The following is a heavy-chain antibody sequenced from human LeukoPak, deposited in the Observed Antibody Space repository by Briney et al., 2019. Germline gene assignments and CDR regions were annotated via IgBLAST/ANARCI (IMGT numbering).Heavy chain of an antibody. CDR2: ISAYKGNT. CDR1: GYTFTSCV. J-gene: IGHJ4*02. D-gene: IGHD1-26*01. V-gene: IGHV1-18*01. Sequence: ASVKVSCKASGYTFTSCVISWVRQAPGQGLEGMGWISAYKGNTNYAQKLQGRVTMTTATSTSTAYMELRTLRSDDTAVYYCAREVVGANRVDYWGQGTLVTVSS. CDR3: AREVVGANRVDY.